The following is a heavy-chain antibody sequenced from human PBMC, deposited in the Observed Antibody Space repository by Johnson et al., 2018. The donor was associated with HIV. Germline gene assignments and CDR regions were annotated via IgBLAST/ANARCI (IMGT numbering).Heavy chain of an antibody. CDR3: ARYEGNYVAFDI. D-gene: IGHD1-7*01. V-gene: IGHV3-33*01. J-gene: IGHJ3*02. CDR2: IWYDGSNK. Sequence: QVQLVESGGGVVQPGRSLRLSCAASGFTFDTYGMHWVRQAPGKGLEWVAVIWYDGSNKYYADSVKGRFTISRDNAKNSLYLQMNSLRAEDTAVYYCARYEGNYVAFDIWGQGTMVTVSS. CDR1: GFTFDTYG.